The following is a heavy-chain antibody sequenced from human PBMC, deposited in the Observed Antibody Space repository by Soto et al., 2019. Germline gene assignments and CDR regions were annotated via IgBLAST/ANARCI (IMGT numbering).Heavy chain of an antibody. D-gene: IGHD3-3*01. V-gene: IGHV1-69*12. CDR1: GGTFSSYA. Sequence: QVQLVQSGAEVKKPGSSVKVSCKASGGTFSSYAISWVRQAPGQGLEWVGGIIPGFGTANYAQKFQGRVTITADESTSTAYMELSSLRSEDTAVYYCAGDLVVLFLYYYDDGTDVWGQGTTVTVSS. CDR3: AGDLVVLFLYYYDDGTDV. CDR2: IIPGFGTA. J-gene: IGHJ6*02.